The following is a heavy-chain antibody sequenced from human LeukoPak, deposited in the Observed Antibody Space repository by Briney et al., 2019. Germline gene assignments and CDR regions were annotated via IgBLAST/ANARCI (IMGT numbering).Heavy chain of an antibody. CDR1: GLTFSSYG. Sequence: QPGGSLRLSCAASGLTFSSYGMHWVRQAPGKGLEWVAVISYDGSNKYYADSVKGRFTISRDNSKNTLYLQMNSLRAEDTAVYYCAKDLYDYVWGSYRRDAFDIWGQGTMVTVSS. J-gene: IGHJ3*02. D-gene: IGHD3-16*02. V-gene: IGHV3-30*18. CDR2: ISYDGSNK. CDR3: AKDLYDYVWGSYRRDAFDI.